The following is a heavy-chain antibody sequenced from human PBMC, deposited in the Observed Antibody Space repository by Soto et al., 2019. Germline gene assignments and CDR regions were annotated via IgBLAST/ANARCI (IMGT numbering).Heavy chain of an antibody. D-gene: IGHD6-13*01. CDR2: ISAHNGTA. Sequence: ASVKVSCKASNYTFTSYGISWVRQAPGQGLEWMGWISAHNGTANYAQKFQGRVTMTTDTSTSTAYMELSSLRSEDTAVYYCTYTSGYSSSGRYYFDYWGQGTLVTVSS. V-gene: IGHV1-18*01. CDR3: TYTSGYSSSGRYYFDY. CDR1: NYTFTSYG. J-gene: IGHJ4*02.